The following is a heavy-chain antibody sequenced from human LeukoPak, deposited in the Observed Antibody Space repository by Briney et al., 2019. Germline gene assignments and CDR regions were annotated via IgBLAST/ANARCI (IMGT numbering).Heavy chain of an antibody. CDR2: MNPNSGNT. D-gene: IGHD6-19*01. Sequence: ASVKVSCKASGYTFTSYDINWVRQATGQGLEWMGWMNPNSGNTGYAQKFQGRVTMTRNSSISTAYMELSSLRSEDTAVYYCARGVAGSVEWDIAVAVDYWGQGTLVTVSS. CDR1: GYTFTSYD. J-gene: IGHJ4*02. V-gene: IGHV1-8*01. CDR3: ARGVAGSVEWDIAVAVDY.